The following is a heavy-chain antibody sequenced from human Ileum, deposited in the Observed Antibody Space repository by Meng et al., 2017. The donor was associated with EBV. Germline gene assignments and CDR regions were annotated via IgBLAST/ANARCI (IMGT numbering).Heavy chain of an antibody. CDR2: INPGSDNT. Sequence: QAQCVQSGAGGKLPGASIKLACMALRYTFTGYAIRWVRQATGQRLKWMEWINPGSDNTKNSQKFQGRVTITRDTYATTVYMDLSSLRSEDTAVFYCARDGGFSVGATKYDYWGQGALVTVSS. V-gene: IGHV1-3*01. CDR1: RYTFTGYA. J-gene: IGHJ4*02. CDR3: ARDGGFSVGATKYDY. D-gene: IGHD1-26*01.